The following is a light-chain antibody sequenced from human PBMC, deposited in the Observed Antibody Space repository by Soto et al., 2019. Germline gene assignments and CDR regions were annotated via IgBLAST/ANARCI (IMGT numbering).Light chain of an antibody. J-gene: IGKJ1*01. CDR2: GAS. Sequence: IVVTQAAAARSLRWAEKATNTCSDSQSVSSNLAWYQQKPGQAPRLLIYGASTRATGIPARFSGSGSGTEFTLTISRLQSEDFAVYSCQQYNNWPPVTVGPGTKVDI. CDR3: QQYNNWPPVT. V-gene: IGKV3-15*01. CDR1: QSVSSN.